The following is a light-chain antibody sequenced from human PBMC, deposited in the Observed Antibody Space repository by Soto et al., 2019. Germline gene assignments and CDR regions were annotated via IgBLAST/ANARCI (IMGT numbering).Light chain of an antibody. V-gene: IGKV1-5*01. CDR3: QHYNSYSEA. CDR2: AAS. J-gene: IGKJ1*01. CDR1: QSISSW. Sequence: DIQMTQSPSTLSASVGDRVTITCRASQSISSWLAWYQQKPGKVPKLLIYAASTLQSGVPSRFSGSGSGTEFTLTISSLQPDDFATYYCQHYNSYSEAFG.